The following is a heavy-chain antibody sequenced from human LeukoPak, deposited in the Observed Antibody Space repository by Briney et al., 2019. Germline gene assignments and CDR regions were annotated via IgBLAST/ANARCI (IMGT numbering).Heavy chain of an antibody. CDR3: ARDGIAVAGTFFDY. CDR2: IKQDGSEK. J-gene: IGHJ4*02. D-gene: IGHD6-19*01. V-gene: IGHV3-7*01. Sequence: PGGSLRLSCAASGFTFSSYWMSWVRQAPGKGLEWVANIKQDGSEKYYVDSVKGRFTISRDNAKNSLYLQMSSLRAEDTAVYYCARDGIAVAGTFFDYWGQGTLVTVSS. CDR1: GFTFSSYW.